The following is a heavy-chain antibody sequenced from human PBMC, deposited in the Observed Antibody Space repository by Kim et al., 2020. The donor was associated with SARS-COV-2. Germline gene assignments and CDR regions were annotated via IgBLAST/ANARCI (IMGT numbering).Heavy chain of an antibody. D-gene: IGHD6-19*01. J-gene: IGHJ5*02. CDR3: ARDYPSTSAVAEA. Sequence: YAQGFTGRFVFSLDTSVSTAYLQISSLKAEDTAVYYCARDYPSTSAVAEAWGQGTLVTVSS. V-gene: IGHV7-4-1*02.